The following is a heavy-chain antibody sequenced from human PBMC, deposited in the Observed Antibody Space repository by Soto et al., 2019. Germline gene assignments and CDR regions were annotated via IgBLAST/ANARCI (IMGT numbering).Heavy chain of an antibody. J-gene: IGHJ3*02. CDR2: IFDSGTT. D-gene: IGHD1-26*01. V-gene: IGHV4-59*12. Sequence: QVQLQESGPGLVKPSETLSLICTVSGGSIRSYSWSWIRQPPGKGLEWSGHIFDSGTTNDNPSLRSRVTISVDTSKNQYSLKLNSVTAAGTAIYYCARTTFVRAFDIWGQGTMVIVSS. CDR3: ARTTFVRAFDI. CDR1: GGSIRSYS.